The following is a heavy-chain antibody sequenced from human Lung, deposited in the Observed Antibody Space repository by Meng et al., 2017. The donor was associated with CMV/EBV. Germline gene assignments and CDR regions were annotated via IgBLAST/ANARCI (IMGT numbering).Heavy chain of an antibody. D-gene: IGHD2-2*01. CDR2: IIPILGRA. Sequence: SVXVSXKASGGTSSSYVISWVRQAPGQGLEWMGGIIPILGRANYGQKFQARVTITADKSTSTAHMELSSLRSEDTAVYYCAGSRVLSSSPSRPPTYGMDVWXKGTXVTVSS. CDR1: GGTSSSYV. CDR3: AGSRVLSSSPSRPPTYGMDV. J-gene: IGHJ6*04. V-gene: IGHV1-69*10.